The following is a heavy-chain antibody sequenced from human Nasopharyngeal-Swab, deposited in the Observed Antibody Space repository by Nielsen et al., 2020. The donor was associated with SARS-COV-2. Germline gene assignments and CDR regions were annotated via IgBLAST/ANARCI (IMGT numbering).Heavy chain of an antibody. CDR2: VSPDGRNQ. V-gene: IGHV3-30*18. D-gene: IGHD3-16*01. CDR3: AKDGVRLNGIDV. J-gene: IGHJ6*02. CDR1: GFIFSNYG. Sequence: GESLKISCTASGFIFSNYGMHWVRQAPGKGLEWVAVVSPDGRNQYYGDSAKGRFTISRDNSKSTLYLQMNSLRAEDTAEYFCAKDGVRLNGIDVWGQGTTVTVSS.